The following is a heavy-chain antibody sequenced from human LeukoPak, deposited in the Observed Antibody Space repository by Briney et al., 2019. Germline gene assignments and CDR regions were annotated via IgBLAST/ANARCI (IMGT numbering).Heavy chain of an antibody. V-gene: IGHV5-51*01. CDR2: IYPGGSDT. CDR3: ARPTKGGRFEDHVFVI. J-gene: IGHJ3*02. CDR1: GYSFTSYW. Sequence: GESLKISCKGSGYSFTSYWIGWVRQMPGEGLGWMGIIYPGGSDTKHSPSFQGQVTISADKSINTAYLQWSSLEASDTAMYYCARPTKGGRFEDHVFVIWGQRTMVTVSS. D-gene: IGHD3-10*01.